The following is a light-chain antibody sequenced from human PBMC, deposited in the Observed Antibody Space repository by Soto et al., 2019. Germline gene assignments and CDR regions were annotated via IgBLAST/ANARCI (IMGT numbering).Light chain of an antibody. J-gene: IGLJ1*01. Sequence: QSVLPQPPSASGSPGQSVTISCTGTSRDVGGYNYVSWYQQHPGKAPRLMIYEVSKRPSGVPDRFSGSKSGNTASLTVSGLQAEDEADYYCNSFAGSNILYVFGTGTKLTVL. CDR3: NSFAGSNILYV. CDR2: EVS. V-gene: IGLV2-8*01. CDR1: SRDVGGYNY.